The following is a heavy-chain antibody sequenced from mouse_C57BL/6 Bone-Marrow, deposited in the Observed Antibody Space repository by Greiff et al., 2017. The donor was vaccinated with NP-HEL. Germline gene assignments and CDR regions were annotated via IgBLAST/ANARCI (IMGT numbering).Heavy chain of an antibody. CDR3: ARGYYSNYEVNFDY. J-gene: IGHJ2*01. V-gene: IGHV1-54*01. D-gene: IGHD2-5*01. CDR1: GYAFTNYL. Sequence: QVQLQQSGAELVRPGTSVKVSCKASGYAFTNYLIEWVKQRPGQGLEWIGVINPGSGGTNYNEKFKGKATLTADKSSSTAYMQLSSLTSEDSAVYFCARGYYSNYEVNFDYWGQGTTLTVSS. CDR2: INPGSGGT.